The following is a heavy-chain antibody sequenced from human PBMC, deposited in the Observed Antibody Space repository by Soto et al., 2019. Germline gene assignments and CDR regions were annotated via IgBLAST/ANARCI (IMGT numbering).Heavy chain of an antibody. J-gene: IGHJ4*02. CDR1: GGTFSSYA. CDR2: IIPIFGTA. CDR3: AREPPLRYYDSSGYPN. Sequence: SVKVSCKASGGTFSSYAISWVRQAPGQGLEWMGGIIPIFGTANYAQKFQGRVTITADESTSAAYMELSSLRSEDTAVYYCAREPPLRYYDSSGYPNWGQGTLVTVSS. D-gene: IGHD3-22*01. V-gene: IGHV1-69*13.